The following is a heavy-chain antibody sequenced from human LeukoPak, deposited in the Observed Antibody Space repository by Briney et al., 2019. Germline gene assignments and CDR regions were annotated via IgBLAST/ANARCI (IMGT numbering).Heavy chain of an antibody. D-gene: IGHD4-23*01. V-gene: IGHV5-51*01. CDR3: ARHVASTVVTNGDAFDI. CDR1: GYSFTSYW. Sequence: RGESLKISCKGSGYSFTSYWIGWVRQMPGKGLEWMGIVYPGDSDTRYNPSFQGQVTISADKSISTAYLQWSSLKASDTAMYYCARHVASTVVTNGDAFDIWGQGTMVTVSS. J-gene: IGHJ3*02. CDR2: VYPGDSDT.